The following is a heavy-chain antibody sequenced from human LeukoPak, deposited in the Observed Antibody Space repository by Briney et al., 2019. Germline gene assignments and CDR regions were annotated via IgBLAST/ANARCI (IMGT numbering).Heavy chain of an antibody. CDR2: ISGSGGST. Sequence: GGSLRLSCAASGFTFSSYAMSWVRQAPGKGLEWVSAISGSGGSTYYADSVKGRFTISRDNSKNTLYLQMNSLRAEDTAVYYCAKDNGGLYYYGSAFRVDWGQGTLVTVSS. V-gene: IGHV3-23*01. D-gene: IGHD3-10*01. J-gene: IGHJ4*02. CDR3: AKDNGGLYYYGSAFRVD. CDR1: GFTFSSYA.